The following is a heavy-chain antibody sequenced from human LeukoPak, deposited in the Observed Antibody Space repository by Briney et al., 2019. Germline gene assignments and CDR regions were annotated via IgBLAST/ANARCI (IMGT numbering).Heavy chain of an antibody. V-gene: IGHV4-39*06. CDR1: GGSISSSSYY. CDR3: ARLGYRYSYGYGTYYFDY. Sequence: SETLSLTCTVSGGSISSSSYYWGWIRQPPGKGLEWIGSIYYSGSTNYNPSLKSRVTISVDTSKNSSVTAADTAVYYCARLGYRYSYGYGTYYFDYWGQGTLVTVSS. J-gene: IGHJ4*02. CDR2: IYYSGST. D-gene: IGHD5-18*01.